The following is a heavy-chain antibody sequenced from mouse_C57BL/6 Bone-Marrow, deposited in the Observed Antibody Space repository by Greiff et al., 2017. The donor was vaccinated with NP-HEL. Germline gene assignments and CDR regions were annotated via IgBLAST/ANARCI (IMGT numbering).Heavy chain of an antibody. D-gene: IGHD2-5*01. J-gene: IGHJ4*01. Sequence: VQLKQSGPELVKPGASVKIPCKASGYTFTDYNMDWVKQSHGKSLEWIGDINPNNGGTIYNQKFKGKATLTVDKSSSTAYMELRSLTSEDTAVYYCARWGLYYSKGDYYAMDYWGQGTSVTVSS. CDR1: GYTFTDYN. CDR3: ARWGLYYSKGDYYAMDY. CDR2: INPNNGGT. V-gene: IGHV1-18*01.